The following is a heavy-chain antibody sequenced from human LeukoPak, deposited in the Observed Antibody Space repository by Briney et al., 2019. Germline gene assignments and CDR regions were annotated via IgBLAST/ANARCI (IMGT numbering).Heavy chain of an antibody. D-gene: IGHD1-26*01. CDR3: ARQVGSYSPAY. CDR1: GGSFSGYY. J-gene: IGHJ4*02. Sequence: SETLSLTCAVYGGSFSGYYWSWIRQPPGKGLEWIGEINHSGSTNYNPSLKSRVTISVDTSKNQFSLKLSSVTAADTAVYYCARQVGSYSPAYWGQGTLVTVSS. V-gene: IGHV4-34*01. CDR2: INHSGST.